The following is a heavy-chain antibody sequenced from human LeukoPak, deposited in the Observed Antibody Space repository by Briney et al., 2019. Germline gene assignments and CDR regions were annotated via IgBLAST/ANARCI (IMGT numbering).Heavy chain of an antibody. D-gene: IGHD4-17*01. J-gene: IGHJ4*02. V-gene: IGHV4-4*02. CDR1: GGSISSSNW. Sequence: PSGTLSLTCAVSGGSISSSNWWSWVRQPPGKGLEWIGEIYHSGSTNYNPSLKSRVTISVDKSKNQFSLKLSSVTAADTAVYYCARVKSRPTGLIDYWGQGTLVTVSS. CDR2: IYHSGST. CDR3: ARVKSRPTGLIDY.